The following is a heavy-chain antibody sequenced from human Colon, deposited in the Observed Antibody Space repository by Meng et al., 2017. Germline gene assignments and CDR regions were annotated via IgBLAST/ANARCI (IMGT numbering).Heavy chain of an antibody. CDR2: ISSRSNYI. D-gene: IGHD6-13*01. Sequence: GGSLRLSCAASGFAFSSFTMNWVRQAPGKGLEWVSSISSRSNYIYYADSLKGRFAISRDNAKNSVYLQIHTLTAEDTGVYYCAREGGSSWYWGQGTLVTVSS. J-gene: IGHJ4*02. CDR3: AREGGSSWY. V-gene: IGHV3-21*01. CDR1: GFAFSSFT.